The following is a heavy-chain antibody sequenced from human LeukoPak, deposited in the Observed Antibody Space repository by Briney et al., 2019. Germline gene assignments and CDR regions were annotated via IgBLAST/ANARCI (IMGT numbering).Heavy chain of an antibody. CDR3: ARGDYYYYMDV. V-gene: IGHV1-8*02. CDR2: MNTNSGNT. CDR1: GYTFTSYD. J-gene: IGHJ6*03. Sequence: ASVKVSCKASGYTFTSYDINWVRQATGQGHEWMGWMNTNSGNTGYAQKFQGRVTMTRNTSISTAYMELSSRRSEDTAVYYCARGDYYYYMDVWGKGTTVTVSS.